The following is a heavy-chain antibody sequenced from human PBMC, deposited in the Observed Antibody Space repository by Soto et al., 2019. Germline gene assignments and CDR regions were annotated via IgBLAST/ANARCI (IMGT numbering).Heavy chain of an antibody. CDR2: IYPGHSDT. D-gene: IGHD2-2*01. Sequence: PGESLKISCKGSGYSFISNWIGWVRQRPGKGLEWMGVIYPGHSDTTYSPSFQGQVTISADESISTAYLQWGSLKASDTAMYYCARLLSAALDGSNDYGLDVWGQGTTVTVSS. J-gene: IGHJ6*02. V-gene: IGHV5-51*01. CDR1: GYSFISNW. CDR3: ARLLSAALDGSNDYGLDV.